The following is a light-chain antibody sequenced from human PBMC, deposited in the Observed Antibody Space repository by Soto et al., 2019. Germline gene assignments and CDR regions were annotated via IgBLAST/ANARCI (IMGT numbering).Light chain of an antibody. V-gene: IGKV3-20*01. J-gene: IGKJ2*01. CDR1: QSVSTRY. Sequence: ESMMTQSPGTLSLSPGERATITCRASQSVSTRYLAWYQQKPSQAPRLLIYGASIKAAGIPDRFSVSGYGTDSTLTISRLKPEDFAVDYCHQFGSSPLAFTFGQGNKLEI. CDR3: HQFGSSPLAFT. CDR2: GAS.